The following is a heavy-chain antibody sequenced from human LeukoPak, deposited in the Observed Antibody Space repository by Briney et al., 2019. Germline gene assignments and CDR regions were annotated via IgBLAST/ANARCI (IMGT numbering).Heavy chain of an antibody. Sequence: GASLQISCQGSGSRFASSWIGWGRQLPGKGLQWMGIIYPGDSATTYSPSFQGQVTISADKPISTAYLQWSSLKASDTAMYYCAREGSTGYSDYWGQGTLVTVSS. D-gene: IGHD3-22*01. CDR3: AREGSTGYSDY. J-gene: IGHJ4*02. CDR2: IYPGDSAT. CDR1: GSRFASSW. V-gene: IGHV5-51*04.